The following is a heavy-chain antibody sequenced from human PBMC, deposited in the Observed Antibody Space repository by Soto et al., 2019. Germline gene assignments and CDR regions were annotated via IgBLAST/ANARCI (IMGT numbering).Heavy chain of an antibody. Sequence: GGSLRLSCAASGFTFSSYSMNWVRQAPGKGLEWVSSISSSSSYIYYADSVKGRFTISRDNAKNSLYLQMNSLRAEDTAVYYRAREGDYGDYALDYWGQGTLVTVSS. J-gene: IGHJ4*02. CDR1: GFTFSSYS. V-gene: IGHV3-21*01. D-gene: IGHD4-17*01. CDR3: AREGDYGDYALDY. CDR2: ISSSSSYI.